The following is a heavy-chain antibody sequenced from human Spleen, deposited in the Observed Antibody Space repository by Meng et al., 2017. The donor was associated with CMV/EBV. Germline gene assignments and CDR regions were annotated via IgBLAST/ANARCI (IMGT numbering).Heavy chain of an antibody. CDR1: GQSISTAAY. CDR2: IYHTGST. V-gene: IGHV4-38-2*02. CDR3: ARHVPIVGATNYYYGMDV. J-gene: IGHJ6*02. Sequence: SETLSLTCTVSGQSISTAAYWGWIRQPPGKGLEWITNIYHTGSTYYNPSLKSRVTISVDTSKNQFSLKLSSVTAADTAVYYCARHVPIVGATNYYYGMDVWGQGTTVTVSS. D-gene: IGHD1-26*01.